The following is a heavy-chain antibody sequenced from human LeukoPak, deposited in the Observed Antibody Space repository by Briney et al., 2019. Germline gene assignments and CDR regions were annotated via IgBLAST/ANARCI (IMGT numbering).Heavy chain of an antibody. V-gene: IGHV3-48*04. CDR3: ARADCSSTSCFPNYYYYGMDV. J-gene: IGHJ6*04. CDR1: GFAFTPW. CDR2: ISSSGSTI. D-gene: IGHD2-2*01. Sequence: GGSLRLSCAASGFAFTPWMTWVRQAPGKGVEWVSYISSSGSTIYYADSVKGRFTISRDNAKNSLYLQMNSLRAEDTAVYYCARADCSSTSCFPNYYYYGMDVWGKGTTVTVSS.